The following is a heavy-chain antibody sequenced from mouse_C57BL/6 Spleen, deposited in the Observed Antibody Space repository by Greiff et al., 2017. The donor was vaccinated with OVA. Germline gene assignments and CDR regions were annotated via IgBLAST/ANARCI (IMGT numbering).Heavy chain of an antibody. Sequence: VQLPQSGAELVKPGASVKLSCTASGFNIKDYYMHWVKQRTEQGLEWIGRIDPEDGETKYAPKYQGKATITADTSSNTAYLQISSLTSEDTAVYYCAMGGGNYVFAYWGQGTLVTVSA. CDR1: GFNIKDYY. CDR2: IDPEDGET. J-gene: IGHJ3*01. CDR3: AMGGGNYVFAY. D-gene: IGHD2-1*01. V-gene: IGHV14-2*01.